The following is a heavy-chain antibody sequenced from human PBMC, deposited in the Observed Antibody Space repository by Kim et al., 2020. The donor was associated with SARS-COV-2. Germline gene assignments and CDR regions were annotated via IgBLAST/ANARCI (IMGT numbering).Heavy chain of an antibody. V-gene: IGHV3-64D*06. CDR3: VKVYDSSRLVLDAFDI. CDR1: GFTFSSYA. CDR2: ISSNGGST. J-gene: IGHJ3*02. D-gene: IGHD3-22*01. Sequence: GGSLRLSCSASGFTFSSYAMHWVRQAPGKGLEYVSAISSNGGSTYYADSVKGRFTISRDNSKNTLYLQMSSLRAEDTAVYYCVKVYDSSRLVLDAFDIWGQGTMVTVSS.